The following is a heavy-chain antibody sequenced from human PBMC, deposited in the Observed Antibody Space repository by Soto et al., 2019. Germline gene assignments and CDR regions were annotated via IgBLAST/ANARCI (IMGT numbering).Heavy chain of an antibody. Sequence: QVPLVQSGAEVKKPGASVKVSCKASGYTFTSYGISWVRQAPGQGLEWMGWISAYNGNTNYAQKLQGRVTMTTDTSTSTAYMELRSLRSDDTAVYYCASAFHDYGDPYYFDYWGQGTLVTVSS. CDR2: ISAYNGNT. J-gene: IGHJ4*02. D-gene: IGHD4-17*01. CDR3: ASAFHDYGDPYYFDY. V-gene: IGHV1-18*01. CDR1: GYTFTSYG.